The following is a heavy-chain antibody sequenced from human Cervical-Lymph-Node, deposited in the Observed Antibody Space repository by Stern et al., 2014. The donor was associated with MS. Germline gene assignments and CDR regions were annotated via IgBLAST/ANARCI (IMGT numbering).Heavy chain of an antibody. V-gene: IGHV3-53*01. CDR3: ARDTSSPERSDW. Sequence: EVQLVESGGGVIQPGGSLRLSCTASGFTVSRDYMTWVRQAPGKGLEWVYLITNCCSTFYTDSVKGRFTISRDDSKNTVYLHMTSLRAEDTAMYYCARDTSSPERSDWWGQGTLVTVSS. D-gene: IGHD1-1*01. J-gene: IGHJ4*02. CDR1: GFTVSRDY. CDR2: ITNCCST.